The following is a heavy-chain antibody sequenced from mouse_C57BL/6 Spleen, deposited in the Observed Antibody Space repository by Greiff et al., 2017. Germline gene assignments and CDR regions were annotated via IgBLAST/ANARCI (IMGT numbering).Heavy chain of an antibody. Sequence: VQLKQSGGGLVKPGGSLKLSCAASGFTFSDYGMHWVRQAPEKGLEWVAYISSGSSTIYYADTVKGRFTISRDNAKNTLFLQMTSLRSEDTAMYYCARPDGYYEYFDVWGTGTTVTVSS. V-gene: IGHV5-17*01. CDR1: GFTFSDYG. D-gene: IGHD2-3*01. CDR3: ARPDGYYEYFDV. J-gene: IGHJ1*03. CDR2: ISSGSSTI.